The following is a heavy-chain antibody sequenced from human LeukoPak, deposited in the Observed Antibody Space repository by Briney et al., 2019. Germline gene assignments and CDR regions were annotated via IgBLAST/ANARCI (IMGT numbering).Heavy chain of an antibody. D-gene: IGHD2-2*01. CDR1: GFTFSSYW. CDR2: IKQDGSEE. J-gene: IGHJ6*02. Sequence: GGSLRLSCAASGFTFSSYWMSWVRQAPGKGLEWVANIKQDGSEEYYVDSVKGRFTISRDNAKNSLYLQMNSPRAEDTAVYYCARGEVPTYYYYGMDVWGQGTTVTVSS. CDR3: ARGEVPTYYYYGMDV. V-gene: IGHV3-7*04.